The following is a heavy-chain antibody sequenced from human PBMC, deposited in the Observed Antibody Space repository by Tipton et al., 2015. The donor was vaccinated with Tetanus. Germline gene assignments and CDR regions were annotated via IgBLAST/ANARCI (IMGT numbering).Heavy chain of an antibody. D-gene: IGHD1-14*01. V-gene: IGHV3-23*01. CDR1: GFSFTNYA. Sequence: SLRLSCAASGFSFTNYAMSWVRQAPGKGLEWVSGISASGGGTYYADSVKGRFTVSRDNSKNTVSLHMDSLRVEDTAVYFCAKRIEGEGIGTPRAFDSWGQGTLVTVSA. J-gene: IGHJ4*02. CDR3: AKRIEGEGIGTPRAFDS. CDR2: ISASGGGT.